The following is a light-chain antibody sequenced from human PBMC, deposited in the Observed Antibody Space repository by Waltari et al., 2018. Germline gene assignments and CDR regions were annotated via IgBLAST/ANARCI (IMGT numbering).Light chain of an antibody. CDR1: SSNHGSNY. Sequence: QSVLTQPPSASETPGQRVIISCSGRSSNHGSNYLYWYQQLPGTAPKLLIYRNNQRPSGVPDRFSASKSGTSASLAISGLRSEDEAVYYCASWDDSHYVFGTGTQVTVL. J-gene: IGLJ1*01. V-gene: IGLV1-47*01. CDR2: RNN. CDR3: ASWDDSHYV.